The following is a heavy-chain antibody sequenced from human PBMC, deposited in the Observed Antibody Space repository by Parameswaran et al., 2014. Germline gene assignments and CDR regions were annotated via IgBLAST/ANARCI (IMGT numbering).Heavy chain of an antibody. CDR3: ARRRGYSYGASIDY. CDR2: INHSGST. J-gene: IGHJ4*02. D-gene: IGHD5-18*01. V-gene: IGHV4-34*01. Sequence: VRQAPGKGLEWIGEINHSGSTNYNPSLKSRVTISVDTSKNQFSLKLSSVTAADTAVYYCARRRGYSYGASIDYWGQGTLVTVSS.